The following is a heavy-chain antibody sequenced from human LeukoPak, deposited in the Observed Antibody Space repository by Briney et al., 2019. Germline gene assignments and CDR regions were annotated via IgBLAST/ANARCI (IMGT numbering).Heavy chain of an antibody. J-gene: IGHJ5*02. Sequence: PSETLSLTCSVSGDSITSGAYYWAWLRQPPGKGLEWIGSVYYSGSIKYNPSLKGRVSISRDMSKNQFSLNLNSVNATDTAVYYCARRAYAPRFDPWGQGTLVTVSS. V-gene: IGHV4-39*07. D-gene: IGHD2-2*01. CDR1: GDSITSGAYY. CDR2: VYYSGSI. CDR3: ARRAYAPRFDP.